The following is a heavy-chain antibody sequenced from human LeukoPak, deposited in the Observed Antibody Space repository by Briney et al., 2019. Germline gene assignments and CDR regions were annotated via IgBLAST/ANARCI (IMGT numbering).Heavy chain of an antibody. D-gene: IGHD6-19*01. V-gene: IGHV3-21*01. J-gene: IGHJ4*02. CDR3: ARDQQWLVWEFDY. CDR1: GSTFSSYS. CDR2: ISSSSSYI. Sequence: GGSLRLSCAASGSTFSSYSMNWVRQAPGKGLEWGSSISSSSSYIYYADSVKGRFTISRDNAKNSLYLQMNSLRAEDTAVYYCARDQQWLVWEFDYWGQGTLVTVSS.